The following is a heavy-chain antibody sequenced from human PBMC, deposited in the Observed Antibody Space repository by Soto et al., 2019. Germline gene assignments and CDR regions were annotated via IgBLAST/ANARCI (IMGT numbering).Heavy chain of an antibody. CDR1: CGSNSSYY. Sequence: TWARTRTVSCGSNSSYYWSWIRQPSGRGLEWIGRIYTSGSTNYNPSLTSRVNRSVDTSKNQFSLKLSSVTAADTAVYYCARTIAAAALNWFDPWGHGTLVTV. CDR2: IYTSGST. J-gene: IGHJ5*02. D-gene: IGHD6-13*01. V-gene: IGHV4-4*07. CDR3: ARTIAAAALNWFDP.